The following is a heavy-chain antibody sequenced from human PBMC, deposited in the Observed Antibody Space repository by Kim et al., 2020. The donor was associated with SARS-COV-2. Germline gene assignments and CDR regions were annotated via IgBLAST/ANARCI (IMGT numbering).Heavy chain of an antibody. V-gene: IGHV3-43*01. CDR2: GST. Sequence: GSTFYAESATGRFTISRENSDNALYMQMNSLTIEDSALYYCAKEKSRIWDYWGQGTLVTVSS. D-gene: IGHD3-3*02. CDR3: AKEKSRIWDY. J-gene: IGHJ4*02.